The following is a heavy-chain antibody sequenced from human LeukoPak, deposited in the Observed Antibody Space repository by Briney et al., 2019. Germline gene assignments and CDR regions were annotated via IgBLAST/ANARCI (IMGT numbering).Heavy chain of an antibody. V-gene: IGHV3-23*01. CDR1: GFTFSNYA. Sequence: GGSLRLSCAASGFTFSNYAISWVRQAPGEGLEWVSAISGSGGRTYYADSVKGRFTISRDNSKNTLYLQMNSLRAEDTAVYYCAKDGRGSGSYGDFDYWGQGTLVTVAP. CDR3: AKDGRGSGSYGDFDY. J-gene: IGHJ4*02. D-gene: IGHD3-10*01. CDR2: ISGSGGRT.